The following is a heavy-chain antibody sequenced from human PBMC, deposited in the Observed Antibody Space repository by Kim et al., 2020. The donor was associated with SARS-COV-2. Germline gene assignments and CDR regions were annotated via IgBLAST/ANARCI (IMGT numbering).Heavy chain of an antibody. CDR3: ASRGITMVRGLMSAFDI. D-gene: IGHD3-10*01. CDR1: GGSISSYY. J-gene: IGHJ3*02. V-gene: IGHV4-4*07. CDR2: IYTSGST. Sequence: SETLSLTCTVSGGSISSYYWSWIRQPAGKGLEWIGRIYTSGSTNYNPSLKSRVTMSVDTSKNQFSLKLSSVTAADTAVYYCASRGITMVRGLMSAFDIWGQGTMVPVSS.